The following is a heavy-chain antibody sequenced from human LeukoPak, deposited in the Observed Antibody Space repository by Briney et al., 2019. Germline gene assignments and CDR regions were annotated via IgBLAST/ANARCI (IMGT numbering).Heavy chain of an antibody. D-gene: IGHD6-19*01. J-gene: IGHJ4*02. CDR2: IWYDGSNK. Sequence: PGGSLRLSCAASGFTFSSHGMHWVRQAPGKGLEWVAVIWYDGSNKYYADSVKGRFTISGDNSKNTLYLQMNSLRAEDTAVYYCARDGTGSNSGWYIHWGQGTLVTVSS. V-gene: IGHV3-33*01. CDR3: ARDGTGSNSGWYIH. CDR1: GFTFSSHG.